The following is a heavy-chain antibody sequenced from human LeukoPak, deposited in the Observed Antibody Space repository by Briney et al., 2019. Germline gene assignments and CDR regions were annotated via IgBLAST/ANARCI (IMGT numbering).Heavy chain of an antibody. D-gene: IGHD2-2*01. V-gene: IGHV4-61*02. CDR3: SRSQPYCSSTSCYPPPIVYYYYAMDV. CDR2: IFTSGST. Sequence: SETLSLTCTVPDASISSGKYYWSCIRQPAGKGLEWIGRIFTSGSTNYNPSLKSRVTTSVDTSKNQFSLKLSSVTAADTAVYYGSRSQPYCSSTSCYPPPIVYYYYAMDVWGQGTTVTVSS. CDR1: DASISSGKYY. J-gene: IGHJ6*02.